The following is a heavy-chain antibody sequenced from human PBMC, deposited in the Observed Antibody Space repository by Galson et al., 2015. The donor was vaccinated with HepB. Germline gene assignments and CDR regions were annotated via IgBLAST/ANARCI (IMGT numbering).Heavy chain of an antibody. J-gene: IGHJ6*03. Sequence: PALVKPTQTLTLTCTFSGFSLSTSGMCVSWIRQPPGKALEWLALIDWDDDKYYSTSLKTRLTISKDTSKNQVVLTMTNMDPVDTATYYCARIRRYYDSSGYYYHYYMDVWGKGTTVTVSS. CDR2: IDWDDDK. V-gene: IGHV2-70*01. CDR1: GFSLSTSGMC. CDR3: ARIRRYYDSSGYYYHYYMDV. D-gene: IGHD3-22*01.